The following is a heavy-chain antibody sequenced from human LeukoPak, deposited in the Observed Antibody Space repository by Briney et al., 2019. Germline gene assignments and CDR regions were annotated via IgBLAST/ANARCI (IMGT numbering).Heavy chain of an antibody. Sequence: PGGSLRLSCAASGFTFSNYGISWVRQAPGKGLEWIGSIYYSGSTYYNPSLKSRVTISVDTSKNQFSLKLSSVTAADTAVYYCARGKQWLVRANWFDPWGQGTLVTVSS. CDR1: GFTFSNYG. J-gene: IGHJ5*02. CDR2: IYYSGST. V-gene: IGHV4-39*07. D-gene: IGHD6-19*01. CDR3: ARGKQWLVRANWFDP.